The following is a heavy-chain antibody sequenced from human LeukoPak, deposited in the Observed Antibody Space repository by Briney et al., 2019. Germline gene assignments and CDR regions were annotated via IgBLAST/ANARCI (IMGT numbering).Heavy chain of an antibody. Sequence: EASVKVSCKASGGTFSNYAISWVRQAPGQGLEWMGGIIPIFGTANYAQKFQGRVTITTDESTSTAYIKLSSLRSEDTAVYYCARGRSSTSPLDYWGQGILVTVSS. V-gene: IGHV1-69*05. J-gene: IGHJ4*02. CDR1: GGTFSNYA. D-gene: IGHD2-2*01. CDR3: ARGRSSTSPLDY. CDR2: IIPIFGTA.